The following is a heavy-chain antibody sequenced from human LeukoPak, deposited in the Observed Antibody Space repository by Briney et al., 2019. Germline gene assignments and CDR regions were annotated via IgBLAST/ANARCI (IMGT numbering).Heavy chain of an antibody. Sequence: PGGSLRLSCAASGFTFSSYAMSWVRQAPGKGLEWVSAISGSGGSTYYADSVKGRFTISRDNSKNTLYLQMNSLRAEDTAVYYCAKDLLSTYYSSAFDYWGQGTLVTVSS. CDR2: ISGSGGST. CDR1: GFTFSSYA. CDR3: AKDLLSTYYSSAFDY. D-gene: IGHD3-22*01. V-gene: IGHV3-23*01. J-gene: IGHJ4*02.